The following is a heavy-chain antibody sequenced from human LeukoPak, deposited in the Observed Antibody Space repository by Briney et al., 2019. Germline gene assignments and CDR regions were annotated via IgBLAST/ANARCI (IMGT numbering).Heavy chain of an antibody. CDR1: GFTFSNYA. D-gene: IGHD6-13*01. J-gene: IGHJ1*01. V-gene: IGHV3-23*01. CDR3: AKDPTAAGTAEYFQH. CDR2: ISASGCGT. Sequence: GGSLRLSCAASGFTFSNYAMSWVRQAPGKGLEWVSGISASGCGTYFADSVKGRFAISRDNSKSTVYLQMNSLRAEDTAVYYCAKDPTAAGTAEYFQHWGQGTLVTVSS.